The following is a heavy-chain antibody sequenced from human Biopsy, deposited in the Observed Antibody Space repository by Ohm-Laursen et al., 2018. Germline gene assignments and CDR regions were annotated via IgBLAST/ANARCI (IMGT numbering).Heavy chain of an antibody. D-gene: IGHD3-9*01. CDR1: GGTFSNYG. CDR3: ATKLTGYFHH. V-gene: IGHV1-69*06. J-gene: IGHJ1*01. Sequence: ASVKVSCKVPGGTFSNYGVNWVRQAPGQGLEWLGGNIPILGTGNYVQKFQDRVTVAADTSTSTATMELRSLRSDDTAVYYCATKLTGYFHHWGQGTLVIVSS. CDR2: NIPILGTG.